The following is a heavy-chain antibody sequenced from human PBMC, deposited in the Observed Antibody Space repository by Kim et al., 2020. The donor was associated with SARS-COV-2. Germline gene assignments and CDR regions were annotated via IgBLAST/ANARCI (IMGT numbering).Heavy chain of an antibody. J-gene: IGHJ2*01. CDR2: IYYSGST. D-gene: IGHD3-9*01. V-gene: IGHV4-39*01. CDR1: GGSISSSSYY. Sequence: SETLSLTCTVSGGSISSSSYYWGWIRQPPGKGLEWIGSIYYSGSTYYNPSLKSRVTISVDTSKNQFSLKLSSVTAADTAVYYCASTTYYDILTGYRYWYFELWGRGTLVTVSS. CDR3: ASTTYYDILTGYRYWYFEL.